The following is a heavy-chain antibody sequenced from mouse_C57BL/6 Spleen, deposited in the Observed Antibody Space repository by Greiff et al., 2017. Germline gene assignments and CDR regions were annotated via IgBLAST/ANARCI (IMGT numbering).Heavy chain of an antibody. V-gene: IGHV1-80*01. D-gene: IGHD1-1*01. CDR3: ARDTTVVGDYFDY. J-gene: IGHJ2*01. CDR1: GYAFSSYW. Sequence: VQVVESGAELVKPGASVKISCKASGYAFSSYWMNWVKQRPGKGLEWIGQIYPGDGATNYNGKFQGKATLTADKSSSTAYMQLSSLTSEDSAVDFCARDTTVVGDYFDYWGQGTTLTVSS. CDR2: IYPGDGAT.